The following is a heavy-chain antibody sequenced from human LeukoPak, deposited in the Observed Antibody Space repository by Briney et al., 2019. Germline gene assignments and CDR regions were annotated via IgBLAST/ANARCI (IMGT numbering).Heavy chain of an antibody. J-gene: IGHJ3*01. CDR3: ARGGNIGYKYNAFDV. Sequence: PGGSLRLSCAASGSSISTYEMNWVRLAPGKGLEWVSFISSSAREIYYANSVKGRFTISRDNAKNSLFLQISSLRAEDTAVYYCARGGNIGYKYNAFDVCGQGTVVTVSS. CDR1: GSSISTYE. V-gene: IGHV3-48*03. D-gene: IGHD3-22*01. CDR2: ISSSAREI.